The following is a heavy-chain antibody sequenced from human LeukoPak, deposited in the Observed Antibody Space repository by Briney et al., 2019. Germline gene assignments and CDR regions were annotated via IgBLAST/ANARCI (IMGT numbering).Heavy chain of an antibody. D-gene: IGHD2-15*01. Sequence: GASVKVSCKASGYTFTGYYMHWVRQAPGQGLEWMGWINPNSGGTNYAQKFQGRVTMTRDTSISAAYMELSRLRSDDTAVYYCARVVAANVWFDPWGQGTLVTVSS. CDR2: INPNSGGT. V-gene: IGHV1-2*02. J-gene: IGHJ5*02. CDR3: ARVVAANVWFDP. CDR1: GYTFTGYY.